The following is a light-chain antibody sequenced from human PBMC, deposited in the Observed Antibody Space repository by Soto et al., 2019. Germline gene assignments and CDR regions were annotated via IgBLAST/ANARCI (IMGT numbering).Light chain of an antibody. V-gene: IGLV4-69*01. Sequence: QAVVTQSPSASASLGASVKLTCTLSSGHSTYAIAWHQQQPEKGPRYLMKVNSDGSHNKGDGIPDRFSGSSSGAERYVTISSLQSEDEADYYCQTWGTGTVVFGGGTQLTVL. CDR2: VNSDGSH. CDR3: QTWGTGTVV. J-gene: IGLJ2*01. CDR1: SGHSTYA.